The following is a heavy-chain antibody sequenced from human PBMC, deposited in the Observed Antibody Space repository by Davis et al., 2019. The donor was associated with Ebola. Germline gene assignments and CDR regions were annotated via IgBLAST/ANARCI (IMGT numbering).Heavy chain of an antibody. J-gene: IGHJ4*02. D-gene: IGHD3-22*01. CDR2: ISAGGDNT. CDR1: GFTFSSYA. CDR3: AKARISGYYFWGY. V-gene: IGHV3-23*01. Sequence: PGGSLRLSCAASGFTFSSYAMSWVRQAPGKGLEWVSAISAGGDNTYYADSVRGRFTISRDNSKNTLYLQMNNLIVEDTAVYFCAKARISGYYFWGYWGQGTLVTVSS.